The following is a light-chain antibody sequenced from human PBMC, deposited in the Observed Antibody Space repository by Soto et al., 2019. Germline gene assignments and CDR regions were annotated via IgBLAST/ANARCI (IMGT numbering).Light chain of an antibody. CDR3: QQYNNWPSIT. CDR2: GAS. V-gene: IGKV3-15*01. CDR1: QSISDT. Sequence: MVMDQAAAAGSVNTGGRATLSCRASQSISDTLAWYQQKPGQAPRLLIYGASTRANGIPARISGSGSGTELTLTLSSLQSEDFAVYHCQQYNNWPSITFSQGTRLEIK. J-gene: IGKJ5*01.